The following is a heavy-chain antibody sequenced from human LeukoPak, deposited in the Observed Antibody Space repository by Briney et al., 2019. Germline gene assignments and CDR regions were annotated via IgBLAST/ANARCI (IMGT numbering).Heavy chain of an antibody. D-gene: IGHD3-22*01. J-gene: IGHJ4*02. CDR2: ISAYNGNT. CDR3: ARAVEYYYDSSGYYHPLHY. Sequence: GASVKVSCKASGYTFTSYGISWVRQAPGQGLEWMGWISAYNGNTNNAQKLQGRVTMTTDTSTSTAYMELRSLRSDDTAVYYCARAVEYYYDSSGYYHPLHYWGQGTLVTVSS. V-gene: IGHV1-18*01. CDR1: GYTFTSYG.